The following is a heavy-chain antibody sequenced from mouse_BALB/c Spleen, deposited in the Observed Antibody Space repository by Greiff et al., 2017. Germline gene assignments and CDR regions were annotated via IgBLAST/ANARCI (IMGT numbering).Heavy chain of an antibody. Sequence: EVMLVESGGGLVQPGGSLKLSCAASGFTFSSYGMSWVRQTPDKRLELVATINSNGGSTYYPDSVKGRLTISRDNAKNTLYLQMSSLKSEDTAMYYCAREPYSNYVGYYAMDYWGQGTSVTVSS. CDR1: GFTFSSYG. D-gene: IGHD2-5*01. J-gene: IGHJ4*01. CDR3: AREPYSNYVGYYAMDY. V-gene: IGHV5-6-3*01. CDR2: INSNGGST.